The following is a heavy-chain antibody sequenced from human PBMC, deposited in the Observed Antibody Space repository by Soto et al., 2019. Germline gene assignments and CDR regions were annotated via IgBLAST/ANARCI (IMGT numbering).Heavy chain of an antibody. CDR1: GYTFTRYT. V-gene: IGHV1-3*01. CDR2: INPDNGNT. CDR3: ARGIATGQLDP. J-gene: IGHJ5*02. Sequence: ASVKVSCKASGYTFTRYTMNWVRQAPGQRLEWMGWINPDNGNTKSSQKFQDRVIITRDTSASTAYMDLSSLRSEDTAVYYCARGIATGQLDPWGQGTMVTVSS. D-gene: IGHD2-15*01.